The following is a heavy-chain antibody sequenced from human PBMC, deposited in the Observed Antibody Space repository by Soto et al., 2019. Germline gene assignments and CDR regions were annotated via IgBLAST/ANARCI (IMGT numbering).Heavy chain of an antibody. D-gene: IGHD6-19*01. CDR2: IDPSDSYT. V-gene: IGHV5-10-1*01. CDR1: GYSFTSYW. Sequence: GESLKISCKGSGYSFTSYWISWVRQMPGKGLEWMGRIDPSDSYTNYSPSFQGHVTISADKSISTAYLQWSSLKASDTAMYYCARHQYSSGWLSRNWFDPWGQGTLVTVS. CDR3: ARHQYSSGWLSRNWFDP. J-gene: IGHJ5*02.